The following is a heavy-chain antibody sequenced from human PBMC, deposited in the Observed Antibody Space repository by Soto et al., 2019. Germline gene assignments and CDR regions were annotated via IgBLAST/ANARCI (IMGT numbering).Heavy chain of an antibody. CDR1: EFTFNTYW. D-gene: IGHD6-19*01. V-gene: IGHV3-7*05. J-gene: IGHJ6*02. CDR2: IKDDGREK. Sequence: EVQLVESGGGLVQPGGSLRLSCLASEFTFNTYWMNWVRQAPGRGLAWVANIKDDGREKNYVDSVKGRFTSDRDNAKNSLYLQMNSLRGEDTAVYFCARDWGTPGRGSAVGYYYHYGMDVWGQGTTVTVSS. CDR3: ARDWGTPGRGSAVGYYYHYGMDV.